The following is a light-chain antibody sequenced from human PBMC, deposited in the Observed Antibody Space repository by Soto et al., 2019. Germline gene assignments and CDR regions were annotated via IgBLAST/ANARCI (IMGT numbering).Light chain of an antibody. CDR1: QSVLYSSNNKNY. J-gene: IGKJ4*01. CDR2: WAS. V-gene: IGKV4-1*01. CDR3: QQYYSTPLT. Sequence: EIVLTQSPATLSLSPGERATINCKSSQSVLYSSNNKNYLAWYQQKPGQPPKLLIYWASTRESGVPDRFSGSGSGTDFTLTISSLQAEDVAVYYCQQYYSTPLTFGGGTKVDIK.